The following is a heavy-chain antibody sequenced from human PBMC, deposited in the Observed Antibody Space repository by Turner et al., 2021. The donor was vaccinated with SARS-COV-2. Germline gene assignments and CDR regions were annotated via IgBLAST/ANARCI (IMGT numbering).Heavy chain of an antibody. D-gene: IGHD1-26*01. J-gene: IGHJ4*02. CDR3: ARSSAGAIDY. CDR2: INGDGTST. V-gene: IGHV3-74*01. CDR1: GFTFSSYA. Sequence: EVQLVESRGGLVQPGGSLRLSCEDSGFTFSSYAMHWVRQAPGKGLVWVARINGDGTSTSYADSEKCRFTISSDKAKNTLYVQMSSLRAEDTAVYYCARSSAGAIDYWGQGTLVTVTS.